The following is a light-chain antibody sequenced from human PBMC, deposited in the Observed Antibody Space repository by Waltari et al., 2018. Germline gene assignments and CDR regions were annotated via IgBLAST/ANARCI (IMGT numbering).Light chain of an antibody. CDR1: QSINSSY. CDR2: GAS. J-gene: IGKJ1*01. V-gene: IGKV3-20*01. Sequence: ESVLTQSPGTLSLSPGERATLSCRTSQSINSSYLAWYQPKPCQAPRLLIYGASSRTSGIPHRFSGSGSGTDFTLTINRLEPEDFAVYYCQQYSSSLWTFGQGTKVEIK. CDR3: QQYSSSLWT.